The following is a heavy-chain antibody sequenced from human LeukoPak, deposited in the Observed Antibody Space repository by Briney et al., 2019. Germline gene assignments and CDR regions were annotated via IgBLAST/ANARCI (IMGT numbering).Heavy chain of an antibody. D-gene: IGHD3-3*01. CDR2: INPNSGGT. V-gene: IGHV1-2*02. J-gene: IGHJ5*02. Sequence: ASVKVSCKASGYTFTGYYMHWVRQAPGQGLEWMGWINPNSGGTNYAQKFQGRVTMTRDTSISTAYMELSRLRSDDTAVYYCARGAPDSYYDFWSGYLYWFDPWGQGTLVTVSS. CDR3: ARGAPDSYYDFWSGYLYWFDP. CDR1: GYTFTGYY.